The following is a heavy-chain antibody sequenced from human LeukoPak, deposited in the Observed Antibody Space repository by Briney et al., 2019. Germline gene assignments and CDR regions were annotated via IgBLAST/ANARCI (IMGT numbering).Heavy chain of an antibody. CDR2: IYYSGST. CDR3: ARHQEFSYYYDSSGFLSY. V-gene: IGHV4-39*01. CDR1: GGSINSGTYF. Sequence: SETLSLTCSVSGGSINSGTYFWAWIRQPPGKGLEWIGNIYYSGSTYYNPSLESRVTLSIDTSKNQFSLKLSSVTAADTAVYYCARHQEFSYYYDSSGFLSYWGQGTLVTVSS. J-gene: IGHJ4*02. D-gene: IGHD3-22*01.